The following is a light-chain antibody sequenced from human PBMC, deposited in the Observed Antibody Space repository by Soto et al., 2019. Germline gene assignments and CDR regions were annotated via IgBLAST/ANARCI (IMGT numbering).Light chain of an antibody. CDR3: QQYKNWPPLS. J-gene: IGKJ4*01. V-gene: IGKV3-15*01. Sequence: EIVMTQSPATLSVSPGETATLSCRASQSVSYNLAWYQQKPGQGPRLLIYGAFTRSTGIPARFSGIGSGTEFTLTISSLQSEDFAVYYGQQYKNWPPLSFGGGTKVEIK. CDR2: GAF. CDR1: QSVSYN.